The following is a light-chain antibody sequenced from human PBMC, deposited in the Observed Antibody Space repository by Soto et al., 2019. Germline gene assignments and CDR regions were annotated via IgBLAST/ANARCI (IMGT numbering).Light chain of an antibody. Sequence: DIQMTQSPSSVSASVGDRVTIACRASQGISSWLAWYQQKPGKAPKLLIYAASSLQSGVPSRFRGSGSGTDFTLTSRRLQLEDFANYLWQQANRLPLTFGGVTKVEIK. J-gene: IGKJ4*01. CDR1: QGISSW. CDR2: AAS. CDR3: QQANRLPLT. V-gene: IGKV1-12*01.